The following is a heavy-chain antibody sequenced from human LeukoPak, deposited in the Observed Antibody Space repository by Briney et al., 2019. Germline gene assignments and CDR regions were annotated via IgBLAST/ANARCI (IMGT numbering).Heavy chain of an antibody. Sequence: SVKVSCKASGDYFSSYAISWLRQAPGQGLEWMGGIIPIFGTANYAQKFQGRVTITAGDSTSTAYMELSSLRSEDTAVYYCARDYRTGFDYWGQGTLVTVSS. V-gene: IGHV1-69*13. D-gene: IGHD7-27*01. CDR1: GDYFSSYA. CDR2: IIPIFGTA. J-gene: IGHJ4*02. CDR3: ARDYRTGFDY.